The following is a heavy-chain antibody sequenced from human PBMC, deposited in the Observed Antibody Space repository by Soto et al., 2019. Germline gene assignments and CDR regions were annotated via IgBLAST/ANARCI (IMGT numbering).Heavy chain of an antibody. CDR1: GFIFSDYY. D-gene: IGHD1-26*01. Sequence: EVQLVQSGGGLVQPGGSLRLSCAASGFIFSDYYMDWVRQVPGKGLEWIGRTRNKAANYMAEYVASVKGRFIISRDDSQDSMYLQMHSLRTEDTAVYFWARDTGGSYDYWVQGALVTVAS. CDR3: ARDTGGSYDY. CDR2: TRNKAANYMA. V-gene: IGHV3-72*01. J-gene: IGHJ4*02.